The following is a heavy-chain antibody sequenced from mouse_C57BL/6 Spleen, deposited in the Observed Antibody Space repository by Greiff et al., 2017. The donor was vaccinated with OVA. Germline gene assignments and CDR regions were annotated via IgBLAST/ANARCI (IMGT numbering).Heavy chain of an antibody. CDR1: GYSFTGYF. V-gene: IGHV1-20*01. D-gene: IGHD2-4*01. Sequence: VQLQQSGPELVKPGDSVKISCKASGYSFTGYFMNWVMQSHGKSLEWIGRINPYNGDTFYNQKFKGKATLTVDKSSSTAHMELRSLTSEDSAVYYCARGGNDYDDAMDYWGQGTSVTVSS. J-gene: IGHJ4*01. CDR3: ARGGNDYDDAMDY. CDR2: INPYNGDT.